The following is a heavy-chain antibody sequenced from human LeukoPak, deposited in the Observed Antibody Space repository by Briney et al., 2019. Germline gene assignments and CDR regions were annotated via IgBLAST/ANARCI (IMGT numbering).Heavy chain of an antibody. CDR3: ARSRSENYYYGMDV. CDR2: IYHSGST. CDR1: GGSISSSNW. V-gene: IGHV4-4*02. J-gene: IGHJ6*04. Sequence: SETLSLTCAVSGGSISSSNWWSWVRQPPGKGLEWIGEIYHSGSTNYNPSLKSRATISVDKSKNQFSLKLSSVTAADKAVYYCARSRSENYYYGMDVWGKGTTVTVSS. D-gene: IGHD5-24*01.